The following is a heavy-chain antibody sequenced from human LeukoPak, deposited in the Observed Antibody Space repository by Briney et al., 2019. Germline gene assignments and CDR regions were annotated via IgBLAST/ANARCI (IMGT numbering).Heavy chain of an antibody. J-gene: IGHJ4*02. CDR1: GFTFKSFE. CDR2: ISSSGNTM. D-gene: IGHD6-19*01. CDR3: ARGLAVSSNY. V-gene: IGHV3-48*03. Sequence: PGGSLRLSCAASGFTFKSFEMNWVRQAPGKGLEWLSYISSSGNTMYYADSVKGRFTISRDNAKNSAYLQMNSLRAEDTGVYYCARGLAVSSNYWGQGTLVTVSS.